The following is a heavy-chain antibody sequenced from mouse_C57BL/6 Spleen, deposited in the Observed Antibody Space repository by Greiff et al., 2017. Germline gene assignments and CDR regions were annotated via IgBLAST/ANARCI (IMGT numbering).Heavy chain of an antibody. CDR3: ARGGYSNSDY. CDR1: GYTFTDYY. D-gene: IGHD2-5*01. J-gene: IGHJ4*01. Sequence: QVQLQQSGAELVRPGASVKLSCKASGYTFTDYYINWVKQRPGQGLEWIARIYPGSGNTYYNEKFKGKATLTAEKSSSTAYMQLSSLTSEDSAVYFCARGGYSNSDYWGQGTSVTVSS. CDR2: IYPGSGNT. V-gene: IGHV1-76*01.